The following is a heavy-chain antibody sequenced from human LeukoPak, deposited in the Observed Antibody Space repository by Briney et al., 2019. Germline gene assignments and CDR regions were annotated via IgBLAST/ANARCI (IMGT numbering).Heavy chain of an antibody. CDR3: ARDRGYSYGYGLDY. D-gene: IGHD5-18*01. J-gene: IGHJ4*02. V-gene: IGHV3-48*03. CDR1: GFTFSSYE. CDR2: ISSSGSTV. Sequence: GGSLRLSCAASGFTFSSYEMNWVRQAPGKGLEWVSYISSSGSTVYYADSVKGRFTISRDNAKNSLYLQMNSLRAEDTAVYYCARDRGYSYGYGLDYWGQGTLVTVSS.